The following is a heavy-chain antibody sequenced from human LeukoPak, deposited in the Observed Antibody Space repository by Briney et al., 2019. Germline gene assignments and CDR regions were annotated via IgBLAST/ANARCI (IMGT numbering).Heavy chain of an antibody. CDR1: GYTFTSYA. V-gene: IGHV7-4-1*02. CDR3: ARISAVAAPSEDYYYYGMDV. J-gene: IGHJ6*02. CDR2: INTNTGNP. Sequence: EASVKVSCKASGYTFTSYAMNWVRQAPGQGLEWLGWINTNTGNPTYAQGFTGRFVFSLDTSVSTAYLQISSLKAEDTAVYYCARISAVAAPSEDYYYYGMDVWGQGTTVTVSS. D-gene: IGHD6-19*01.